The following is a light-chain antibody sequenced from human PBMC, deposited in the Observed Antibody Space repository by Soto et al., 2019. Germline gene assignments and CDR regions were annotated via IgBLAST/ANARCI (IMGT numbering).Light chain of an antibody. CDR2: EAS. CDR3: QQYKRWYT. V-gene: IGKV3-15*01. Sequence: EIVMTQSPATLSVSPGERVTLSCRASQSVSSDFAWYQQKPGQAPRLLVYEASTRATGIPDRFSGSGSGTDFTLTISSLQYEDFAVYYCQQYKRWYTFGQGTKFDI. CDR1: QSVSSD. J-gene: IGKJ2*01.